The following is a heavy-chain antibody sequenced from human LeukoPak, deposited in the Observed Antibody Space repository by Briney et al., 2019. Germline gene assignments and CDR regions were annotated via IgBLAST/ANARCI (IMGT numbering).Heavy chain of an antibody. V-gene: IGHV4-59*01. Sequence: SETLSLTCTVSGGSISSYYWSWIRQPPGKGLEWIGYIYYSGSTNYNPSLKSRVTISVDTSKNQFSLKLSSVIAADTAVYHCAKDLPAAYFDYWGQGTLVTVSS. CDR3: AKDLPAAYFDY. J-gene: IGHJ4*02. CDR1: GGSISSYY. D-gene: IGHD2-2*01. CDR2: IYYSGST.